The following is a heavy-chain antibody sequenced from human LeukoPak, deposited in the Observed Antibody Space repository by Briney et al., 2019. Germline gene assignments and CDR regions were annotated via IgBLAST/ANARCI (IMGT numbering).Heavy chain of an antibody. CDR1: GFTFSSYW. CDR2: INTDGTVT. Sequence: GGSLRLSCAASGFTFSSYWMHWVRQAPGKGLESVSRINTDGTVTTYADSVKGRFTVSRDNADNTMFLQMNSVRDEDTAVYYCATKQWLAPPPDSWGQGTPVTVSS. J-gene: IGHJ4*02. CDR3: ATKQWLAPPPDS. D-gene: IGHD6-19*01. V-gene: IGHV3-74*01.